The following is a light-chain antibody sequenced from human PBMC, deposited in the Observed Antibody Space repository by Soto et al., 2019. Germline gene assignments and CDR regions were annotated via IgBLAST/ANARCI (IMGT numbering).Light chain of an antibody. CDR1: SSYVGGYNY. CDR2: EVS. V-gene: IGLV2-8*01. CDR3: SSYAGTNKGV. Sequence: QSALTQPPSASGSPGQSVTISCTGTSSYVGGYNYVSWYQQHPGKAPKLIIYEVSKRPSGVPNRFSGSKSGNTASLTVSGLQAEDDADYYCSSYAGTNKGVFGGGTKLTVL. J-gene: IGLJ2*01.